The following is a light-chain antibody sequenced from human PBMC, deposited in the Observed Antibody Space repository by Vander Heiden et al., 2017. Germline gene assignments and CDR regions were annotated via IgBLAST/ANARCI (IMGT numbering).Light chain of an antibody. CDR1: QNINTW. Sequence: IHLTQSPSSVSASLLHRLPIPCRASQNINTWLGWYQQKPGKVPKLLIYGATSLQSGVPSRFSGSGSGTDFTLTISSLQPEDFATYYCQHVHSFPHSFGQGTKVEIK. J-gene: IGKJ2*03. CDR3: QHVHSFPHS. CDR2: GAT. V-gene: IGKV1-12*01.